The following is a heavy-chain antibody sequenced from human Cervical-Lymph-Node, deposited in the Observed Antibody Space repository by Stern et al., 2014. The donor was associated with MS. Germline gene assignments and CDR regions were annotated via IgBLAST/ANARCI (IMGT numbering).Heavy chain of an antibody. D-gene: IGHD4/OR15-4a*01. CDR2: ISASSGTT. J-gene: IGHJ4*02. Sequence: VQLVESGAAVKKPGTSVQVSCKASGYTLSNHYIHWVRQAPGQGLEWLGIISASSGTTTFAQKFQGRLTMTRDTSTSTFYMDLSSLRSEDTAVYFCTRDIAGAATGFDFWGQGTLVTVSS. CDR1: GYTLSNHY. CDR3: TRDIAGAATGFDF. V-gene: IGHV1-46*01.